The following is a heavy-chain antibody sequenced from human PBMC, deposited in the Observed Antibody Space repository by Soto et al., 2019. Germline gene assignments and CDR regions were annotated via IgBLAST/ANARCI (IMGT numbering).Heavy chain of an antibody. CDR3: GKRDSGDYYGFDY. J-gene: IGHJ4*02. CDR2: MSYTGNT. CDR1: GGSISSYY. D-gene: IGHD3-22*01. V-gene: IGHV4-59*01. Sequence: PSETLSLTCTVSGGSISSYYWSWLRQTPGKGLEWIGYMSYTGNTDYNPSLKSRVTISVDTSKIHSFLMLTSVTAADSALYYCGKRDSGDYYGFDYWGQGILVTVSS.